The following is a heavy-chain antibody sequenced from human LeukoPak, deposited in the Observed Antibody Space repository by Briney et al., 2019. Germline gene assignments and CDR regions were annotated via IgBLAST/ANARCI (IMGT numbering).Heavy chain of an antibody. D-gene: IGHD5-12*01. Sequence: PSETLSLTCAASGFTLSENNVHWVRQAPGKGLEWVALISNDGNSKDYADSVKGRFTLSGDNSKTTVYLQMNSLRAEDTAVYYCARDRSGFYSVDHWGQGTLVIVSS. CDR2: ISNDGNSK. CDR1: GFTLSENN. V-gene: IGHV3-30-3*01. CDR3: ARDRSGFYSVDH. J-gene: IGHJ4*02.